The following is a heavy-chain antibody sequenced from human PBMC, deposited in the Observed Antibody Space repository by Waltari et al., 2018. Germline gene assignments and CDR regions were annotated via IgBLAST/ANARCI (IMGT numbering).Heavy chain of an antibody. CDR2: INPNSGGT. J-gene: IGHJ4*02. V-gene: IGHV1-2*02. Sequence: QVQLVQSGAEVKKPGASVKVSCKASGYTFTGYYMPWVRQAPGQGLEWMGWINPNSGGTNYAQKFQGRVTMTRDTSISTAYMELSRLRSDDTAVYYCARGDPTGITNGVWGDDYWGQGTLVTVSS. CDR3: ARGDPTGITNGVWGDDY. CDR1: GYTFTGYY. D-gene: IGHD2-8*01.